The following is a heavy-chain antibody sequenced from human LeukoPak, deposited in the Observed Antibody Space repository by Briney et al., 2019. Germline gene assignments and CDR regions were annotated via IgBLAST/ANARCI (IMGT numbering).Heavy chain of an antibody. CDR3: ARAPTEDGDGSSPGY. V-gene: IGHV3-11*04. J-gene: IGHJ4*02. CDR2: ISSSGSDT. CDR1: RLTCRDLF. Sequence: SLGLSPAPSRLTCRDLFIRWMRQTAGKEGEYVSDISSSGSDTDYSESLKGRFTGSRDNAKQSLFLRLNSLRAEDTAVYYCARAPTEDGDGSSPGYWGQGTLVTVSS. D-gene: IGHD4-17*01.